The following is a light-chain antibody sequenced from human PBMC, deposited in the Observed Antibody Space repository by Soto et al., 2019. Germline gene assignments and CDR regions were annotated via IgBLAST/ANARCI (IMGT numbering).Light chain of an antibody. CDR3: CSFTTTTSYV. Sequence: VLTQPASVSGSPGQSVTISCTGTTSDVGGYNSVSWSQQHPGKAPKLIIYEVRRRPSGVSNRFSGSMAANTASLTISGLQTEDEADYYCCSFTTTTSYVFGTGTKVTVL. V-gene: IGLV2-14*03. CDR1: TSDVGGYNS. J-gene: IGLJ1*01. CDR2: EVR.